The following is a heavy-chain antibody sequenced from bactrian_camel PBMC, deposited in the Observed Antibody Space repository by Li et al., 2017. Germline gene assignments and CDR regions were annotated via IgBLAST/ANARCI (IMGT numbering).Heavy chain of an antibody. CDR2: IDSDGTT. J-gene: IGHJ6*01. V-gene: IGHV3S53*01. CDR3: AALTYGGSALCRGGADAYDA. CDR1: GSTYSGRC. D-gene: IGHD6*01. Sequence: HVQLVESGGGSVQAGGSLRLSCLASGSTYSGRCMGWFRLAPGKEREMVARIDSDGTTTYLDSVKGRFAISRDNAKNTIHLQMNSLKPEDTAMYYCAALTYGGSALCRGGADAYDAWGQGTQVTVS.